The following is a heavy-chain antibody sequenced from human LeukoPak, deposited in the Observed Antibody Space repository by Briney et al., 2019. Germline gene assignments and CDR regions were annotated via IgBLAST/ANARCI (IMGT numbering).Heavy chain of an antibody. J-gene: IGHJ3*02. CDR2: IYTRGST. Sequence: PSETLSLTCTVSGGSINNYYWSWIRQPAGKGLEWIGRIYTRGSTNYNPSLKSRVTMSVDTSMNQFSLKLSSVTAADTAVYYCARGRYCSADICSGGDAFDIWGQGTMVSVSS. D-gene: IGHD2-15*01. CDR3: ARGRYCSADICSGGDAFDI. CDR1: GGSINNYY. V-gene: IGHV4-4*07.